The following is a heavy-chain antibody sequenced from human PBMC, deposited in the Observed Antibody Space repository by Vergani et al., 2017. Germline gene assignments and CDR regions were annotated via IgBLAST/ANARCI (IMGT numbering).Heavy chain of an antibody. CDR2: ISTNGGTT. V-gene: IGHV3-64D*06. CDR1: GFTFSSYA. Sequence: EVQLVESGGGLVQPGGSLRLSCSTFGFTFSSYAMYWVRQAPGKGLEFVSSISTNGGTTYYADSVKGRFTISRDNSDSTLHLQMTSLRAEDTAVYYCANIAAPGPRGRGAGNWGQGTLVTVSS. D-gene: IGHD6-13*01. CDR3: ANIAAPGPRGRGAGN. J-gene: IGHJ4*02.